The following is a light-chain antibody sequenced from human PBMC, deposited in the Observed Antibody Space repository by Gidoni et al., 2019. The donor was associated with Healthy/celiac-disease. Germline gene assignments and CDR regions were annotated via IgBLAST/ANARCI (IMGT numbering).Light chain of an antibody. J-gene: IGKJ2*01. CDR1: QSISSW. CDR3: QQYNSYWGT. CDR2: KAS. Sequence: DIQITQSPSTLSASVGDSVTITCRASQSISSWLAWYQQKPGKAPKLLIYKASSLESGVPSRFSGSGSGKEFTLTISSLQPDNFATYYCQQYNSYWGTFGQGTKLEIK. V-gene: IGKV1-5*03.